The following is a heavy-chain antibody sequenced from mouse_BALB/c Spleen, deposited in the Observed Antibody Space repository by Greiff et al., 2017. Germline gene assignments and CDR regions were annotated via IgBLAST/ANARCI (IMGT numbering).Heavy chain of an antibody. J-gene: IGHJ3*01. V-gene: IGHV14-3*02. CDR3: ARWGIYYDYDGFAY. CDR1: GFNIKDTY. Sequence: VQLQQSGAELVKPGASVKLSCTASGFNIKDTYMHWVKQRPEQGLEWIGRIDPANGNTKYDPKFQGKATITADTSSNTAYLQLSSLTSEDTAVYYCARWGIYYDYDGFAYWGQGTLVTVS. D-gene: IGHD2-4*01. CDR2: IDPANGNT.